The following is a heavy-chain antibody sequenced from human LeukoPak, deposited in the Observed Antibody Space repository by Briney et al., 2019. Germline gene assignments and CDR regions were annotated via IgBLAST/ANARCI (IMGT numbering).Heavy chain of an antibody. Sequence: GGSLRLSCAASGFAVSSNYMSWVRQAPGKGLERISVIYSGGTTYYADSVKGRFTISRDNSKNTLYLQMNSLRAEDTAVYYCARDGHGSGTYYNVHLDYWGQGTLVTVSS. CDR2: IYSGGTT. CDR1: GFAVSSNY. D-gene: IGHD3-10*01. CDR3: ARDGHGSGTYYNVHLDY. V-gene: IGHV3-66*01. J-gene: IGHJ4*02.